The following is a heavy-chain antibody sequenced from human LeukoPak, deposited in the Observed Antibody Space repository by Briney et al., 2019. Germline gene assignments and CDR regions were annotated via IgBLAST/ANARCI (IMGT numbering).Heavy chain of an antibody. V-gene: IGHV3-7*01. J-gene: IGHJ4*02. CDR1: GFTFSSYW. CDR2: IKQDGSEK. CDR3: ARVSGDSSGFGTDY. D-gene: IGHD3-22*01. Sequence: GGSLRLSCAASGFTFSSYWMSWVRQAPGKGLEWVANIKQDGSEKYYVDSVKGRFTISRDNAKNSLYLQMNSLRAEDTAVYYCARVSGDSSGFGTDYWGPGTLVTVSS.